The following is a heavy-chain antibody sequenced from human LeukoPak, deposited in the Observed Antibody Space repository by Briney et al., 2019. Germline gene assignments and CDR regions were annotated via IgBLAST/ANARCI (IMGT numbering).Heavy chain of an antibody. CDR1: GFTFSSYA. J-gene: IGHJ6*02. V-gene: IGHV3-30-3*01. D-gene: IGHD5-12*01. CDR3: ARDLIRGGLQTLYGMDV. CDR2: ISYDGSNK. Sequence: GRSLRLSCAASGFTFSSYAMHWVRQAPGKGLEWVAVISYDGSNKYYADPVKGRFTISRDNSKNTLYLQMNSLRAEDTAVYYCARDLIRGGLQTLYGMDVWGQGTTVTVSS.